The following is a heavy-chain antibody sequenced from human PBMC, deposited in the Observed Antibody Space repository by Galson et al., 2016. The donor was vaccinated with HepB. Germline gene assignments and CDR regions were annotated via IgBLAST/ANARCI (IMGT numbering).Heavy chain of an antibody. V-gene: IGHV3-30*04. D-gene: IGHD6-13*01. J-gene: IGHJ5*02. Sequence: SLRLSCAASGFTFSNYAMDWVRQAPGKGLEWVAVISYDGSNKYYADSVKVRYTISKDDSKTISCLQMNSLRVDNTAVHYCASRNEAAAFNWFDPWGQGTLVTVSS. CDR2: ISYDGSNK. CDR3: ASRNEAAAFNWFDP. CDR1: GFTFSNYA.